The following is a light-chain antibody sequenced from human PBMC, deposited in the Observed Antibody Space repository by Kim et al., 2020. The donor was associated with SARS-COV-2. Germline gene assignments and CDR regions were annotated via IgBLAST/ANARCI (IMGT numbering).Light chain of an antibody. CDR3: NSRDSNDNVL. CDR1: SLRSYY. V-gene: IGLV3-19*01. J-gene: IGLJ2*01. CDR2: GKN. Sequence: SSELTQDPAVSVALGQTVRITCQGDSLRSYYATWYQQKPGQATIVVMYGKNNRPSGIPDRFSGSSSGNTASLTITGTQAGDEADYYCNSRDSNDNVLFGGGTQLTVL.